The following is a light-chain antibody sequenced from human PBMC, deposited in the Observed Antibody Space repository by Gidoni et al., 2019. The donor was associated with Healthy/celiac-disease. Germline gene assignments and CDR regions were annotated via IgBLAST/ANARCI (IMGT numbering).Light chain of an antibody. CDR2: KAS. Sequence: SASVGDRVTITCRASQSISSWLAWYQQKPGKAPKLLIYKASSLESGVPSRFSGSGSGTEFTLTISSLQPDDFATYYCQQYNSYSRTFGQGTQVEIK. V-gene: IGKV1-5*03. J-gene: IGKJ1*01. CDR1: QSISSW. CDR3: QQYNSYSRT.